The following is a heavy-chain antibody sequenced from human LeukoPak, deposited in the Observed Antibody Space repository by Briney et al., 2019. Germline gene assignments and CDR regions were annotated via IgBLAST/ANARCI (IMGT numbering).Heavy chain of an antibody. Sequence: SVKVSCKTSGGSFSSYSINWVRQAPGQGLEWMGRIIPMLSASNYAQKLRGRVTITADKTTLTVYMELRNLTSEDTGMYFCSRIPPPHQGAASWAQEPLATVSA. CDR2: IIPMLSAS. V-gene: IGHV1-69*08. D-gene: IGHD2-15*01. CDR3: SRIPPPHQGAAS. J-gene: IGHJ4*02. CDR1: GGSFSSYS.